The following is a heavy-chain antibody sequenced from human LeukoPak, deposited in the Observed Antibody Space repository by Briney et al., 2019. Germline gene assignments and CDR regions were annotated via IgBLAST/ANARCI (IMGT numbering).Heavy chain of an antibody. D-gene: IGHD3-10*02. CDR2: ISSSGSTI. Sequence: GGSLRLSCAASGFTFSSYEMNWVRQAPGKGLEWVSCISSSGSTIYYADSVKGRFTISRDNAKNSLYLQMNSLRAGDTAVYYCAELGITMIGGVWGKGTTVTISS. J-gene: IGHJ6*04. CDR3: AELGITMIGGV. V-gene: IGHV3-48*03. CDR1: GFTFSSYE.